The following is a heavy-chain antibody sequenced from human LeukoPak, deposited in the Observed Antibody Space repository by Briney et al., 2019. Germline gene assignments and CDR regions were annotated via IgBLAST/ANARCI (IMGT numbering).Heavy chain of an antibody. D-gene: IGHD3-3*01. J-gene: IGHJ4*02. CDR2: IRYDGSNK. V-gene: IGHV3-30*02. CDR1: GFIFSNYG. Sequence: GGSLRLSCAASGFIFSNYGMHWVRQAPGKGLEWVAFIRYDGSNKYYADSVKGRFTISRDNSKNTLYLQMNSLRAEDTAVYYCAKDPHYITIFGVVPDYWGQGTLVTVSS. CDR3: AKDPHYITIFGVVPDY.